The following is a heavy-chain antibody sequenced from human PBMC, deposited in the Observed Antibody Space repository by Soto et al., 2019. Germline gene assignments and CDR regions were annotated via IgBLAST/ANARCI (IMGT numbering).Heavy chain of an antibody. J-gene: IGHJ6*02. CDR3: ARDLGGWGYDGMDV. V-gene: IGHV3-30-3*01. Sequence: QVQLVESGGGVVQPGKSLSLSCAASRFTFTNYAFHWVRQAPGKGLEWVALISYDGDHKYYADSVKGRFTISRDNLKKTLYLQMNSLRTEDTAFYYCARDLGGWGYDGMDVWGQGTTVTVSS. D-gene: IGHD3-10*01. CDR1: RFTFTNYA. CDR2: ISYDGDHK.